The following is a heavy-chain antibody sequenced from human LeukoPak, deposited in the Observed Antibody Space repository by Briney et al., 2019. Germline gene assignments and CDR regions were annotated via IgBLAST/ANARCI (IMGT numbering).Heavy chain of an antibody. D-gene: IGHD6-6*01. CDR3: ARDAEYSSHSFDY. CDR2: ISYDGSNK. CDR1: GFTFSSYA. V-gene: IGHV3-30-3*01. Sequence: GGSLRLSCAASGFTFSSYAMHWVRQAPGKGLEWVAVISYDGSNKYYADSVKGRFTISRDNAKNSLYLQMNSLRAEDTAVYYCARDAEYSSHSFDYWGQGTLVAVSS. J-gene: IGHJ4*02.